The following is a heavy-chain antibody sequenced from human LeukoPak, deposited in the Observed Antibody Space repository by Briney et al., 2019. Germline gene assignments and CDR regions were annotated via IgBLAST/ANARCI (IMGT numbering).Heavy chain of an antibody. CDR2: IISSSSTI. J-gene: IGHJ1*01. Sequence: PGGSLRLSCAASGFTFSSYSMNWVRQAPGKGLEWVSYIISSSSTIYYADSVKGRFTISRDNAKNSLYLQMNSLRDEDTAVYYCARSGCSGGSCPGQPVLQHWGQGTLVTVSS. V-gene: IGHV3-48*02. D-gene: IGHD2-15*01. CDR1: GFTFSSYS. CDR3: ARSGCSGGSCPGQPVLQH.